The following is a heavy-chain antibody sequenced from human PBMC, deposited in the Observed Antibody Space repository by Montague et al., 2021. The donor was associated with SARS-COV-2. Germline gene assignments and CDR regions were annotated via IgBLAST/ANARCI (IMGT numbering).Heavy chain of an antibody. V-gene: IGHV4-59*01. CDR3: ARLSGYNPFDAFDL. CDR2: TFYSGST. CDR1: GDSINNCY. Sequence: SETLSLTCTVSGDSINNCYWSWIRQPPGTGLEWIGNTFYSGSTMYNPSLKSRVTISVDTSKNQFSLNLSSVTAADPAVYFCARLSGYNPFDAFDLWGPGTMVTVSS. D-gene: IGHD5-24*01. J-gene: IGHJ3*01.